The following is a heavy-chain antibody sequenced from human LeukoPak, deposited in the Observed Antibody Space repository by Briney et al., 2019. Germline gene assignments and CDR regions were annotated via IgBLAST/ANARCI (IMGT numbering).Heavy chain of an antibody. V-gene: IGHV4-31*03. CDR2: IYYSGST. J-gene: IGHJ5*02. CDR3: ARDVIVVVPAAILNWFDP. Sequence: SETLSLTRTVSGGSISSGGYYWSWIRQHPGKDVEWIGYIYYSGSTYYNPSLKSRVTISVDTSKNQFSLKLSSVTAADTAVYYCARDVIVVVPAAILNWFDPWGQGTLVTVSS. D-gene: IGHD2-2*01. CDR1: GGSISSGGYY.